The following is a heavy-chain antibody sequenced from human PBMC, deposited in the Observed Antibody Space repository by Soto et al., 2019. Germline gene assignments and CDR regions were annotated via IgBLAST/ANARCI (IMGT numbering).Heavy chain of an antibody. CDR2: ISGSGGNT. CDR1: GFTFSSYA. J-gene: IGHJ4*02. V-gene: IGHV3-23*01. Sequence: EVQLLESGGGLVQPGGSLRLSCAASGFTFSSYAMTWVRQAPGKGLEWVSVISGSGGNTYYADSVKGRFTISRDNSKNTLYLQMNSLRADDTALYYCAKPNLYCSSTSCYDFWGQGILVTVSS. CDR3: AKPNLYCSSTSCYDF. D-gene: IGHD2-2*01.